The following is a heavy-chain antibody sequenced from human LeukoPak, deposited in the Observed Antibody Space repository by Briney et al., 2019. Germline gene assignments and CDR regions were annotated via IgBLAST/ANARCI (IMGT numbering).Heavy chain of an antibody. Sequence: GGSLRLSCAASGFTFSHYSMHWVRQAPGKGLEYVSAINSNGDDTYYVNSVKGRFTISRDNSKNTLYLQMGSLRAEDMAVYYCARDPGRSPDYWGQGTLLTVSS. CDR2: INSNGDDT. D-gene: IGHD1-26*01. J-gene: IGHJ4*02. V-gene: IGHV3-64*01. CDR1: GFTFSHYS. CDR3: ARDPGRSPDY.